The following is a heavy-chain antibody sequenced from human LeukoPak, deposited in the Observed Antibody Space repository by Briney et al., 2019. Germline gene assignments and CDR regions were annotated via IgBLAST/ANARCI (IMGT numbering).Heavy chain of an antibody. CDR3: ARPFRDCSSTSCYTGRYFDY. CDR1: GFRLSGYW. J-gene: IGHJ4*02. CDR2: IYPGDSDT. V-gene: IGHV5-51*01. Sequence: GGSLRLSCAASGFRLSGYWMSWVRQMPGKGLEWMGIIYPGDSDTRYSPSFQGQVTISADKSISTAYLQWSSLKASDTAMYYCARPFRDCSSTSCYTGRYFDYWGQGTLVTVSS. D-gene: IGHD2-2*02.